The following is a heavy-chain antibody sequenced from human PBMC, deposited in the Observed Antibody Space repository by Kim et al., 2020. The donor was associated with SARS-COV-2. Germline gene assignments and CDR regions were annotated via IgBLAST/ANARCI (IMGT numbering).Heavy chain of an antibody. J-gene: IGHJ4*02. CDR3: ARDSGRITMVRGVFDY. D-gene: IGHD3-10*01. V-gene: IGHV1-46*01. Sequence: KFQGRVTVTRDTSTSTVYMELSSLRSEDTAVYYCARDSGRITMVRGVFDYWGQGTLVTVPS.